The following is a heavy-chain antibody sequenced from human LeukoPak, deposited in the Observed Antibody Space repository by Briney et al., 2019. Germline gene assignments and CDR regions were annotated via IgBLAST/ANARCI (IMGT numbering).Heavy chain of an antibody. J-gene: IGHJ4*02. V-gene: IGHV4-38-2*01. CDR3: ARVARCTSCFDVDY. D-gene: IGHD2-2*01. CDR1: GGSFSGYY. CDR2: FFLKGST. Sequence: PSETLSLTCAVYGGSFSGYYWGWIRQPPGKGLEWIGSFFLKGSTYYNPSLKGRVTISVDTSKNQFSLTLSSVTAADTAVYYCARVARCTSCFDVDYWGQGTLVTVSS.